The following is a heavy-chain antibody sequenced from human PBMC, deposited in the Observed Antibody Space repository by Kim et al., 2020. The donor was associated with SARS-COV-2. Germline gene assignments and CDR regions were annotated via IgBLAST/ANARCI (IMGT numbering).Heavy chain of an antibody. J-gene: IGHJ6*02. Sequence: GESLKISCKGSGYSFTSYWISWVRQMPGKGLEWMGRIDPSDSYTNYSPSFQGHVTISADKSISTAYLQWSSLKASDTAMYYCARHGAAAGTWVGYYYGMDVWGQGTTVTVSS. D-gene: IGHD6-13*01. V-gene: IGHV5-10-1*01. CDR1: GYSFTSYW. CDR3: ARHGAAAGTWVGYYYGMDV. CDR2: IDPSDSYT.